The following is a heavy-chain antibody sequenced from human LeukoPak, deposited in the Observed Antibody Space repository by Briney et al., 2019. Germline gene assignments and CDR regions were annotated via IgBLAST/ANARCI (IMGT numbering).Heavy chain of an antibody. CDR3: ARVRYYFASGSHHVFPLLDH. D-gene: IGHD3-10*01. CDR2: ISTDNGNT. CDR1: NYGFTSYG. J-gene: IGHJ4*02. V-gene: IGHV1-18*01. Sequence: ASVKVSCKASNYGFTSYGFSWVRQAPGQGLEWLGWISTDNGNTDYAQKFQGRVTMITDTSTRTADMELRSLRSDDTAVYYCARVRYYFASGSHHVFPLLDHWGQGTLVTVSS.